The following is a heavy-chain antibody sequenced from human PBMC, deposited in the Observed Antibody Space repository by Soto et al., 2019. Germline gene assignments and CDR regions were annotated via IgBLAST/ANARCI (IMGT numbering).Heavy chain of an antibody. CDR1: GFSLSTSGVG. CDR2: IYWDDDK. D-gene: IGHD3-22*01. CDR3: AHSLIGYYYDSSGSNWFDP. V-gene: IGHV2-5*02. J-gene: IGHJ5*02. Sequence: QITLKESGPTLVKPTQTLTLTCTFSGFSLSTSGVGVGWIRQPPGKALEWLALIYWDDDKRYSPSLKSRLTLTKDTSKNQVGLTMTNMDPVDTATYYCAHSLIGYYYDSSGSNWFDPWGQGTLVTVSS.